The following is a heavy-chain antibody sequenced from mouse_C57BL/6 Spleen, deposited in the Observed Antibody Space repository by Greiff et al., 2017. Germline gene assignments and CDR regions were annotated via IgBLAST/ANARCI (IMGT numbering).Heavy chain of an antibody. CDR2: ITPSDSET. V-gene: IGHV1-52*01. D-gene: IGHD2-13*01. Sequence: QVQLQQPGAELVRPGSSVKLSCKASGYTFTSYWMHWVKQRPIQGLEWIGNITPSDSETHYNQKFKDKATLTVDKSSSTAYMQLSSLTSKDSAVDYCARDGDCRPWDWDVWGKGTAVTVSS. CDR3: ARDGDCRPWDWDV. J-gene: IGHJ1*03. CDR1: GYTFTSYW.